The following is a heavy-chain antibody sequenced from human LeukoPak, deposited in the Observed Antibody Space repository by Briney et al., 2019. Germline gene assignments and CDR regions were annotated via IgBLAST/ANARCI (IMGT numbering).Heavy chain of an antibody. CDR3: ARDGGYCSSTSCYVFDY. CDR1: GYTFSSYS. D-gene: IGHD2-2*01. Sequence: GGSLRLSCAASGYTFSSYSMNWVRQAPGKGLEWVSPISSSSSYIYYADSVKGRFTISRDNAKNSLYLQMNSLRAEDTAVYYCARDGGYCSSTSCYVFDYWGQGTLVTVSS. V-gene: IGHV3-21*01. CDR2: ISSSSSYI. J-gene: IGHJ4*02.